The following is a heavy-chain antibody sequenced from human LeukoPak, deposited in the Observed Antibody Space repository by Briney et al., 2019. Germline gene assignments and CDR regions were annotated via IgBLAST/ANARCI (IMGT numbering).Heavy chain of an antibody. CDR1: GFTVITND. CDR2: LYSDGNT. J-gene: IGHJ4*02. D-gene: IGHD1-14*01. CDR3: ARGVEPLAANTLAY. Sequence: GGSLRLSCAASGFTVITNDMTWVRQAPGKGLEWVSVLYSDGNTKYSDSVQGRFTISRDNSKNTLYLEMNSLSPDDTAVYYCARGVEPLAANTLAYWGQGTLVTVSS. V-gene: IGHV3-53*01.